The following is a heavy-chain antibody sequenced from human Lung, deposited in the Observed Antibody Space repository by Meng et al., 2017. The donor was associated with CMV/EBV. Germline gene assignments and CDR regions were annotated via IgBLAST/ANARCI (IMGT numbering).Heavy chain of an antibody. CDR1: RDSMSSYGYN. Sequence: SETXSLTCTVSRDSMSSYGYNWSWIRQPPGEGLEWIGYIHSTGSTYYNPSLKGRITISIDTSRNQFSLELTSVTAADTAIYYCARVADPSVPYYFDFSGPGXLVTVSS. V-gene: IGHV4-30-4*01. CDR2: IHSTGST. J-gene: IGHJ4*02. CDR3: ARVADPSVPYYFDF.